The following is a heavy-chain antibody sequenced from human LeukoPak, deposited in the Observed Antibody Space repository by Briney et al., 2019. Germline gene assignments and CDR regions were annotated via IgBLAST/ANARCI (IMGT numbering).Heavy chain of an antibody. CDR1: GFTFSSYS. J-gene: IGHJ6*02. Sequence: PGGSLRLSCAASGFTFSSYSMNWVRQSRGRGLEWVSSISSSSSYIYYADSVKGRFTISRDNAKNSLYLQMNSLRAEDTAVYYCAILNSSGWYYVNYGMDVWGQGTTVTVSS. V-gene: IGHV3-21*01. CDR3: AILNSSGWYYVNYGMDV. D-gene: IGHD6-19*01. CDR2: ISSSSSYI.